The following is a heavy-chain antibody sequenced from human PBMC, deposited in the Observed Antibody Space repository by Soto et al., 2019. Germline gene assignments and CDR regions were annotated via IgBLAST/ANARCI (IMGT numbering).Heavy chain of an antibody. CDR3: ARDFGYFDS. D-gene: IGHD3-3*01. CDR2: VYHTGRT. CDR1: GGSFKSVSYS. Sequence: QVQLQESGPGLAKPSETLSLTCTVSGGSFKSVSYSWIWIRQPPGKGREGIGYVYHTGRTSYNPSLKSRVSISTNTSKNQFSLNLDSVTAGDTAEYFCARDFGYFDSWGQGTLGTVS. V-gene: IGHV4-61*01. J-gene: IGHJ4*03.